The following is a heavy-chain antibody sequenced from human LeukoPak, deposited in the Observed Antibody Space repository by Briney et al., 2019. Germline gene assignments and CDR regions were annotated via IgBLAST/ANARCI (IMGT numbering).Heavy chain of an antibody. CDR1: GFTCSSYA. CDR3: AATPRVGATIPDVV. D-gene: IGHD1-26*01. CDR2: ISGSGGST. Sequence: GVSLSRSGAASGFTCSSYAMVWVRQAPGQGREWVSDISGSGGSTYYADSVKGRITISRANSKTKLYLQMNSLRAEDTAVYYCAATPRVGATIPDVVWGQGTLVTVSS. J-gene: IGHJ4*02. V-gene: IGHV3-23*01.